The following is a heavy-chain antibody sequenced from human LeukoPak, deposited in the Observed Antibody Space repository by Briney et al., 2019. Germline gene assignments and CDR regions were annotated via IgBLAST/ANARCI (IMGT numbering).Heavy chain of an antibody. V-gene: IGHV3-74*01. Sequence: GGSLRLSCAASRFIFSGQWMHWVRQAPGKGQVWVSGIKSDGSITNYADSVKGRFTISRDNAKNTLYLQMNSLRAEDTAVYYCARDAPRAGTDFDYWGQGTLVTVSS. CDR1: RFIFSGQW. CDR2: IKSDGSIT. J-gene: IGHJ4*02. CDR3: ARDAPRAGTDFDY.